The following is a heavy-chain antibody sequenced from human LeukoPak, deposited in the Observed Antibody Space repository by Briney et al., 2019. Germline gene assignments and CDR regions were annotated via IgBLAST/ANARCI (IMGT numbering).Heavy chain of an antibody. J-gene: IGHJ3*02. CDR3: ARALGAFDI. V-gene: IGHV4-4*07. CDR2: IFSSGSS. CDR1: GGSISSYS. Sequence: PSETLSLTCSVSGGSISSYSWSWIRQPAGKGLDWIGRIFSSGSSKYNPSLKSRVIMSVDTSKNQFSLKLTSVTAADTAVYYCARALGAFDIWGQGTMVTVSS.